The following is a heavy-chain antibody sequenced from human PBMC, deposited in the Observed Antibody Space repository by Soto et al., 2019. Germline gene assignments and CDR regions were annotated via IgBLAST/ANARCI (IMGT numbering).Heavy chain of an antibody. CDR1: GGSISSGDYY. Sequence: QVQLQESGPGLVKPSQTLSLTCTVSGGSISSGDYYWNWIRQHPGKGLEWIGYIYHRGSTKYNPYLKNRVTLSVDTYKNQISLKLSSLSAADTAVYYCARAESVGHTVVPDYWGQGTLVTVSS. J-gene: IGHJ4*02. D-gene: IGHD2-21*01. CDR3: ARAESVGHTVVPDY. V-gene: IGHV4-31*03. CDR2: IYHRGST.